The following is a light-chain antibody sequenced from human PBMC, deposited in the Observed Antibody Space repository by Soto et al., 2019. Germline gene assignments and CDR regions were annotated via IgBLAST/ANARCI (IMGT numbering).Light chain of an antibody. CDR3: QQYNSYSLT. J-gene: IGKJ1*01. Sequence: DIQMTQSPSTLSASVGDRVTITCRARQSISSWLAWYQQKPGKAPKLLIYDASSLESGVPSRFSGSGSGTEFTLTISSLQPDDFATYYCQQYNSYSLTFCQGTKVEIK. V-gene: IGKV1-5*01. CDR2: DAS. CDR1: QSISSW.